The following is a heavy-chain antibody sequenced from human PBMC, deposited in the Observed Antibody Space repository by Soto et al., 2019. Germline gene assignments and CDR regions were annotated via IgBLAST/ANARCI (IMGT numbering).Heavy chain of an antibody. V-gene: IGHV1-18*04. CDR1: GYTFTNYG. CDR2: ISASNGNT. D-gene: IGHD4-17*01. CDR3: AKILTPTHGDYDNNNWFDP. J-gene: IGHJ5*02. Sequence: ASVKVSCKTSGYTFTNYGINWVRQAPGQGLEWMGWISASNGNTNYAPKLQGRVTMTTDTSTSTAYMELRSLRSDDTAVYYCAKILTPTHGDYDNNNWFDPCGQRTLVTVAS.